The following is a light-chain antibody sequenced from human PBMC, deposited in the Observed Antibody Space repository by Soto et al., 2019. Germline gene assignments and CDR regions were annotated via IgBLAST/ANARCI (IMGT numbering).Light chain of an antibody. Sequence: DIQMTQSPSSLSASVGNVVTIACRASQSISTYLNWYQKKPGKAPNLLIYDASRLQSGVPSRFSGSGGGTDFTLSISSVQPEDFATYFCQQSYMDPITSGQATRLEIK. CDR1: QSISTY. CDR3: QQSYMDPIT. J-gene: IGKJ5*01. CDR2: DAS. V-gene: IGKV1-39*01.